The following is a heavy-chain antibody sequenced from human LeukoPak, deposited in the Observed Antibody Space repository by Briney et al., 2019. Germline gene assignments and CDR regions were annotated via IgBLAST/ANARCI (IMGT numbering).Heavy chain of an antibody. CDR2: IWYDGSNK. D-gene: IGHD1-26*01. Sequence: PGGSLRLSCAASGFTFSSYGMHWVRQAPGKGLEWVAVIWYDGSNKYYADSVKGRFTISRDNSKNTLYLQMNSLRAEDTAVYYCARGPMGGWYFDYWGQGTLVTVSS. V-gene: IGHV3-33*01. CDR1: GFTFSSYG. J-gene: IGHJ4*02. CDR3: ARGPMGGWYFDY.